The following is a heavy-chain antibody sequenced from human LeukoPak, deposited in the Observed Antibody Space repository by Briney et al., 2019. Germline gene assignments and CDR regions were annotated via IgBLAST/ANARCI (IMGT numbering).Heavy chain of an antibody. D-gene: IGHD3-10*01. J-gene: IGHJ3*02. CDR2: MNPNSGNT. Sequence: ASVKVSCKASGYTFTSYDINWVRQATGQGLEWMGWMNPNSGNTGYAQKFQGRVTITRNTSISTAYMELSSLRSEDTAVYYCARLHTGSYYRKDDAFDIWGQGTMVTVSS. CDR1: GYTFTSYD. V-gene: IGHV1-8*03. CDR3: ARLHTGSYYRKDDAFDI.